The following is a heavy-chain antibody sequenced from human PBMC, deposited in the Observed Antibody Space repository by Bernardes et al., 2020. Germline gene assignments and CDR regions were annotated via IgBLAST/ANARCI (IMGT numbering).Heavy chain of an antibody. Sequence: SETLSLTCTVSGGSISSGDYYWSWIRQPPGKGLEWIGYIYYSGSTYYNPSLKSRVTISVDTSKNQFSLKLSSVTAADTAVYYCARDSRAAAAPLRENYFDYWGQGTLVTVSS. CDR2: IYYSGST. V-gene: IGHV4-30-4*01. CDR3: ARDSRAAAAPLRENYFDY. CDR1: GGSISSGDYY. D-gene: IGHD6-13*01. J-gene: IGHJ4*02.